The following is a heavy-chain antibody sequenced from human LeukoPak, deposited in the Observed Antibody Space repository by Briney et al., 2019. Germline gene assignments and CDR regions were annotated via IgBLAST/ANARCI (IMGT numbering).Heavy chain of an antibody. V-gene: IGHV3-48*02. Sequence: GGSLRLSCAASGFTFSSYSMTWVRQAPGKGLEWVSYISSSSSTIYYADSVKGRFTISRDNVKNSLYLQMNSLRDEDTAVYYCARDTHYGDYALGLFDYWGQGTLVTVSS. CDR3: ARDTHYGDYALGLFDY. J-gene: IGHJ4*02. D-gene: IGHD4-17*01. CDR2: ISSSSSTI. CDR1: GFTFSSYS.